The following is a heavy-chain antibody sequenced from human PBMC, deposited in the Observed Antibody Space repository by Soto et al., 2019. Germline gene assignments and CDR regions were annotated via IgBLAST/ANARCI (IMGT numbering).Heavy chain of an antibody. J-gene: IGHJ3*02. D-gene: IGHD3-22*01. CDR2: FDPEDGET. CDR1: GYTLTELS. Sequence: ASVKVSCKVSGYTLTELSMHWVRQAPGKGLEWMGGFDPEDGETIYAQKFQGRVTMTEDTSTDTAYMELSSLRSEGTAVYYCATLYYDSSGYGRSYAFDIWGQGTMVTVSS. CDR3: ATLYYDSSGYGRSYAFDI. V-gene: IGHV1-24*01.